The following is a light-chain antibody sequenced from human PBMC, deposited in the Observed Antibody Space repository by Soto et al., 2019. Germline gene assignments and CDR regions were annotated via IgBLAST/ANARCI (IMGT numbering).Light chain of an antibody. Sequence: QSVLTRPPSASGTPGQRVTISCSGSSSNIGSNYVYWYQQLPGTAPKLLIYRNNQRLSGVPDRFSGSKSGTSASLAISGLRSEDEADYYCAAWDDSLSGLYVFGTGTKVTVL. J-gene: IGLJ1*01. V-gene: IGLV1-47*01. CDR2: RNN. CDR3: AAWDDSLSGLYV. CDR1: SSNIGSNY.